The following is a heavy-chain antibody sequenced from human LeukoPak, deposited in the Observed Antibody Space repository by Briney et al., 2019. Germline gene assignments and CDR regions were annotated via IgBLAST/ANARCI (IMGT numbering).Heavy chain of an antibody. V-gene: IGHV1-2*02. J-gene: IGHJ4*02. CDR1: GYTFIGYY. CDR2: INPHNGDT. D-gene: IGHD2-15*01. CDR3: ATVRDIVVGGGPYYFDY. Sequence: GASVKVSCKASGYTFIGYYLHWVRQAPGQGLEWMGWINPHNGDTNYAQKSQGRVTMTRDTSITTAYMELSRLKSDDTAVYYCATVRDIVVGGGPYYFDYWGQGTLVTVSS.